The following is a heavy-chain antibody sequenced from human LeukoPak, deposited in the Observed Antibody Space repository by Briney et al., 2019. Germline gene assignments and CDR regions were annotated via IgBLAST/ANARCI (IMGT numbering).Heavy chain of an antibody. CDR2: INHSGST. CDR3: ARPQGYCSSTSCRNWFDP. V-gene: IGHV4-34*01. CDR1: GGSFSGYY. Sequence: PSETLSLTCAVYGGSFSGYYWSWIRQPPGKGLEWIGEINHSGSTNYNPSLKSRVTISVDTSKNQFSLKLSSVTAADTAVYYCARPQGYCSSTSCRNWFDPWGQGTLVTVSP. D-gene: IGHD2-2*01. J-gene: IGHJ5*02.